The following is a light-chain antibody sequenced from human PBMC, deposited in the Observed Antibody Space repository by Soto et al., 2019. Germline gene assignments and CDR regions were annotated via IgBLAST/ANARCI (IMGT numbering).Light chain of an antibody. CDR2: GVS. J-gene: IGKJ1*01. CDR1: QSVSSN. CDR3: QQYGNWPRT. V-gene: IGKV3-15*01. Sequence: EIVMQQSPSTLAVSPGESATISCRARQSVSSNVAWYQQKRGQAPRCLIYGVSTRDAGVPARFSGSGSGTEFSLTISSLQSEDIAVYVCQQYGNWPRTFGQGTKVEIK.